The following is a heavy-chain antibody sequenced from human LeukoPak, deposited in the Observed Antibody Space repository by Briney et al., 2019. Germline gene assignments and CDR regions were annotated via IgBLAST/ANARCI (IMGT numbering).Heavy chain of an antibody. J-gene: IGHJ3*02. Sequence: ASVKVSCKASGGTFSSYAISWVRQAPGQGLEWMGGIIPIFGTANYAQKFQGRVTITADKSTSTAYMELSSLRSEDTAVYYCARDSYSYGFKGAFDIWGQGTMVTVSS. D-gene: IGHD5-18*01. V-gene: IGHV1-69*06. CDR3: ARDSYSYGFKGAFDI. CDR2: IIPIFGTA. CDR1: GGTFSSYA.